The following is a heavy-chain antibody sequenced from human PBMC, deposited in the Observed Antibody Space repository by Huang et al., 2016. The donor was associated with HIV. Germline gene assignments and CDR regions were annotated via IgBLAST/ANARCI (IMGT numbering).Heavy chain of an antibody. V-gene: IGHV4-34*02. D-gene: IGHD3-10*01. CDR2: IKYSGST. Sequence: QVQLQQWGAGLLEPSETLSLTCAVYGGSFGGYYWSWIRRSPDKGLEWIGEIKYSGSTNYNPSLTSRLIMSVDTAKNQFSLNLTSVTAADTAVYYYARGFGSGTGRDGAFDIWGQGTLVSVSS. J-gene: IGHJ3*02. CDR3: ARGFGSGTGRDGAFDI. CDR1: GGSFGGYY.